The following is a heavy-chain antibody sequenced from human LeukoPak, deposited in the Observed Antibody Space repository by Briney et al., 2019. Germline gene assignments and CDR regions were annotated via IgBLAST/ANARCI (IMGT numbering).Heavy chain of an antibody. CDR2: IRKDGSEK. CDR1: GFTFEIYW. D-gene: IGHD1-26*01. CDR3: ARHWEGVESDAFDI. J-gene: IGHJ3*02. Sequence: GSLRLSCAASGFTFEIYWMSLVRQAPGKGLEWVANIRKDGSEKNYVDSVKGRFTISRDNAKNSLYLQMNSLRADDTALYYCARHWEGVESDAFDIWGQGTMVTVSS. V-gene: IGHV3-7*04.